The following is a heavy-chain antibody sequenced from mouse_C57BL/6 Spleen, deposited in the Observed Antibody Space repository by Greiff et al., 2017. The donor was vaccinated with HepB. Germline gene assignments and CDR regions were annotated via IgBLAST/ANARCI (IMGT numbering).Heavy chain of an antibody. CDR2: INPSTGGT. CDR1: GYSFTGYY. CDR3: ARDPY. V-gene: IGHV1-43*01. Sequence: VQLKQSGPELVKPGASVKISCKASGYSFTGYYMHWVKQSSEKSLEWIGEINPSTGGTSYNQKFKGKATLTVDKSSSTAYMQLKSLTSEDSAVYYCARDPYWGQGTTLTVSS. J-gene: IGHJ2*01.